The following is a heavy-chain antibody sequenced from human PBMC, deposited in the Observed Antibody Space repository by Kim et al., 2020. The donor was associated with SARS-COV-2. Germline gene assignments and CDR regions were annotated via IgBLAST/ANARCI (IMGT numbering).Heavy chain of an antibody. Sequence: ADSGKGRFTLSRDNAKNSLYLQMNSLRAEDTAVYYCARDRSYDGNSGSGYWGQGTLVTVSS. V-gene: IGHV3-11*06. D-gene: IGHD5-12*01. J-gene: IGHJ4*02. CDR3: ARDRSYDGNSGSGY.